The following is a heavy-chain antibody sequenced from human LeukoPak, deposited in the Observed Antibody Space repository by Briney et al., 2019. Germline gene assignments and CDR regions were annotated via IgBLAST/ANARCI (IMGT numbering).Heavy chain of an antibody. CDR2: FNHSGST. Sequence: PSETLSLTCAVYGGSFSGYYWSWIRQPPGKGLEWIGEFNHSGSTNYNPSLKSRVTISVDTSKNQFSLKLSSVTAADTAVYYCARRRDPYLTTIFGVVTQNWFDPWGQGTLVTVSS. J-gene: IGHJ5*02. CDR1: GGSFSGYY. CDR3: ARRRDPYLTTIFGVVTQNWFDP. V-gene: IGHV4-34*01. D-gene: IGHD3-3*01.